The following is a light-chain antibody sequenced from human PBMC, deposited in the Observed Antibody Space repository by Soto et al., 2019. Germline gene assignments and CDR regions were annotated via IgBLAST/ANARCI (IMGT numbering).Light chain of an antibody. V-gene: IGKV3-20*01. J-gene: IGKJ2*01. CDR2: GAS. Sequence: DIVLTQSPVTLSLSPGEGATLSCRASQSVSSSHLAWYQQKPGQAPRLVIYGASSRATGIPDRFSGSGSGTDFTLTISRLEPEDFAVYYCQQYGGSPLYTFGQGTTLEIK. CDR3: QQYGGSPLYT. CDR1: QSVSSSH.